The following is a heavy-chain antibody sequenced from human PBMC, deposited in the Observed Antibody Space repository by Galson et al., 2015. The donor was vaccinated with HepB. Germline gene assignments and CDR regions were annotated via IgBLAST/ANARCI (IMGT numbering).Heavy chain of an antibody. D-gene: IGHD1-26*01. CDR1: GFTFSSYS. Sequence: SLRLSCAASGFTFSSYSMNWVRQAPGKGLEWVSYISSSSSTIYYADSVKGRFTISRDNAKNSLYLQMNSLRDEDTAVYYCARDFMWSGSYYDDYWGQGTLVTVSS. J-gene: IGHJ4*02. CDR2: ISSSSSTI. V-gene: IGHV3-48*02. CDR3: ARDFMWSGSYYDDY.